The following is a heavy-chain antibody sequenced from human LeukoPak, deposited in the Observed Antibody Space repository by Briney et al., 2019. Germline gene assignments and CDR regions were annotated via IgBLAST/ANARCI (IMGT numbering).Heavy chain of an antibody. CDR1: GGSISSGGYY. Sequence: SETLSLTCTVSGGSISSGGYYWSWIRQHPGKGLEWIGYIYYSGSTYYSPSLKSRVTISVDTSKNQFSLKPSSVTDADTAVYYCANLWFGELGYYFDYWGQGTLVTVSS. CDR3: ANLWFGELGYYFDY. V-gene: IGHV4-31*03. D-gene: IGHD3-10*01. CDR2: IYYSGST. J-gene: IGHJ4*02.